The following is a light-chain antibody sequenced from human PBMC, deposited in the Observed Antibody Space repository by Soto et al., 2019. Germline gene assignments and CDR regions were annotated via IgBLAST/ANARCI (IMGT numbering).Light chain of an antibody. V-gene: IGKV1-33*01. CDR3: QHHGPLVMT. CDR2: DAS. J-gene: IGKJ4*01. Sequence: DIQMTQSPSSLSASVGDRVTITCQASQDIHISLNWYQQRPGKAPKLLTYDASNLETGVPSRFSGSGSGTEFTFTISSLQPGDVATYFCQHHGPLVMTFGGGTKVEIK. CDR1: QDIHIS.